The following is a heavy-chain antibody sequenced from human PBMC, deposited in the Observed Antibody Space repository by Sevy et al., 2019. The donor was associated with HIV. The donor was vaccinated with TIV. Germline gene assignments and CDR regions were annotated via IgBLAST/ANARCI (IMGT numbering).Heavy chain of an antibody. CDR3: ARGPNIAARLEYYYYGMDV. CDR1: GFTFSSYW. CDR2: INSDGSST. Sequence: GESLKISCAASGFTFSSYWMHWVRQAPGKGLVWVPRINSDGSSTSYADSVKGRFTISRDNAKNTLYLQMNSLRAEDTAVYYCARGPNIAARLEYYYYGMDVWGQGTTVTVSS. J-gene: IGHJ6*02. D-gene: IGHD6-6*01. V-gene: IGHV3-74*01.